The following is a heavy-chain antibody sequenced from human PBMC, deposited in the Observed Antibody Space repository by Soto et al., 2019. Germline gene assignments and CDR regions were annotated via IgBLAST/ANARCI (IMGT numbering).Heavy chain of an antibody. V-gene: IGHV3-74*01. CDR3: ARDLPGG. CDR1: GFSFSSIW. J-gene: IGHJ3*01. CDR2: INTDGSST. Sequence: PGGSLRLSCAASGFSFSSIWMHWVRQAPGKGLLWVSRINTDGSSTSYADSVKGRFTISRDNTKNTLYLQMNSLRAEDTAVYYCARDLPGGWGQGTMVTVS.